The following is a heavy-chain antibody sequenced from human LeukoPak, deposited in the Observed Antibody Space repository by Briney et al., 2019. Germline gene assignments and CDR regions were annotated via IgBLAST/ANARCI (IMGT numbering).Heavy chain of an antibody. CDR2: IYHSGST. V-gene: IGHV4-38-2*02. CDR1: GYSISSGYY. D-gene: IGHD3-10*01. J-gene: IGHJ3*02. CDR3: ARPILLWFGETHGAFDI. Sequence: SETLSLTCTVSGYSISSGYYWGWIRQPPGKGLEWIGSIYHSGSTNYNPSLKSRVILSVDTSKNQFSLKLSSVTAADTAVYFCARPILLWFGETHGAFDIWGQGTMVTVSS.